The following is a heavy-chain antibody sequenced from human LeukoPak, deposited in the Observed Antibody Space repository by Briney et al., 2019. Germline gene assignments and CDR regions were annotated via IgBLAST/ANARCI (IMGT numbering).Heavy chain of an antibody. CDR2: INHSGST. CDR3: ARTVRAAIVGATRDLYFDL. D-gene: IGHD1-26*01. CDR1: GGSFSGYY. J-gene: IGHJ2*01. V-gene: IGHV4-34*01. Sequence: SETLSLTCAVYGGSFSGYYWSWIRQPPGKGLEWIGEINHSGSTKYNPSLKSRVTISVDTSKNHFSLKLSSVTAADTAVYYCARTVRAAIVGATRDLYFDLWGRGTLVTVSS.